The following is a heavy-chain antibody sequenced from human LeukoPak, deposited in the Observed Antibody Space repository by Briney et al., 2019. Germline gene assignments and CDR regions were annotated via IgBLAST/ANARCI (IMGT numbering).Heavy chain of an antibody. CDR1: GFTFSSYA. D-gene: IGHD3-22*01. CDR3: ARENDSSGYYLSDAFDI. Sequence: PGGSLRLSCAASGFTFSSYAMSWVRQAPGKGLEWVSAISGSGGSTYYADSVKGRFTISRDNSKNTLYLQMNSLRAEDTAVYYCARENDSSGYYLSDAFDIWGQGTMVTVSS. J-gene: IGHJ3*02. CDR2: ISGSGGST. V-gene: IGHV3-23*01.